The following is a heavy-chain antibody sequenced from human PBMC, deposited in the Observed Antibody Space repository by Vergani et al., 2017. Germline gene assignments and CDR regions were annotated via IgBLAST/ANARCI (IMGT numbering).Heavy chain of an antibody. V-gene: IGHV4-39*01. Sequence: QLQLQESGPGLVKPSETLSLTCTVSGGSISSSSYYWGWIRQPPGKGLEWIGSIYYSGSTYYNPSLKSRVTISADTSKNQFSLKLSSVTAADTAVYYCARHGYSSSWENWFDPWGQGTLVTVSS. CDR3: ARHGYSSSWENWFDP. J-gene: IGHJ5*02. CDR1: GGSISSSSYY. D-gene: IGHD6-13*01. CDR2: IYYSGST.